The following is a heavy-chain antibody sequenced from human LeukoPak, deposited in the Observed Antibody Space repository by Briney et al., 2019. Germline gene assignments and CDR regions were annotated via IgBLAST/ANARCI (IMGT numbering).Heavy chain of an antibody. V-gene: IGHV4-61*02. J-gene: IGHJ4*02. CDR2: IYTSGST. CDR3: ARETLGCSSTSCLYYFDY. D-gene: IGHD2-2*01. CDR1: GGSISSDSYY. Sequence: SETLSLTCTVSGGSISSDSYYWSWIRQPAGKGLEWIGRIYTSGSTNYNPSLKSRVTMSVDTSKNQFSLKLSSVTAADTAVYYCARETLGCSSTSCLYYFDYWGQGTLVTVSS.